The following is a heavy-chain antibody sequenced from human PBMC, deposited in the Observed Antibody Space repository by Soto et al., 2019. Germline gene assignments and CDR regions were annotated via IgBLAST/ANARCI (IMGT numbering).Heavy chain of an antibody. J-gene: IGHJ4*02. V-gene: IGHV3-20*04. CDR3: ARGGSIAAAGTGIDY. D-gene: IGHD6-13*01. Sequence: VPLVESGGGVVRPGGSLRLSCAASGFTFDDYGMSWVRQAPGKGLEWVSGINWNGGSTGYADSVKGRFTISRDNAKNSLYLQMNSLRAEDTALYYRARGGSIAAAGTGIDYWGQGTLVTVSS. CDR1: GFTFDDYG. CDR2: INWNGGST.